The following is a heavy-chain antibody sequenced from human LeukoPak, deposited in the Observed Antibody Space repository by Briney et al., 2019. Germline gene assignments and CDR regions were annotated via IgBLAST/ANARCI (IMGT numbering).Heavy chain of an antibody. D-gene: IGHD1-26*01. J-gene: IGHJ4*02. CDR3: SVGGATTLGYFDY. CDR1: GFTFSSYW. V-gene: IGHV3-7*01. CDR2: IKQDGSEK. Sequence: GGSLRLSCAASGFTFSSYWMSWVRQAPGKGLEWVANIKQDGSEKYYVDSVKGRFTISRDNAKNSLYLQMNSLRAEDTAVYYCSVGGATTLGYFDYWGQGTLVTVSS.